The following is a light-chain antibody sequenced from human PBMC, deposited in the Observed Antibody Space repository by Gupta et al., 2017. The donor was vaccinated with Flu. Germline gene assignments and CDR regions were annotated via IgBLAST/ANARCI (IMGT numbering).Light chain of an antibody. J-gene: IGLJ2*01. CDR1: SGHSNYA. CDR2: VNSDGSH. Sequence: VKLTCTLSSGHSNYAIAWHQQQPEKGPRFLMKVNSDGSHNKGDGIPDRFSGSSSGAERYLTISRLQSEDEADYYCQTWGTGIRVFGGGTKLTVL. V-gene: IGLV4-69*01. CDR3: QTWGTGIRV.